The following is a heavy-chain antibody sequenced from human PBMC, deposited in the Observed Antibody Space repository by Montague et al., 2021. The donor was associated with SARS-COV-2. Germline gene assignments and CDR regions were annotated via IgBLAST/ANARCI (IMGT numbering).Heavy chain of an antibody. CDR3: ARGSTGWYAIFGHYGMDV. D-gene: IGHD6-19*01. Sequence: SLRLSCAASRFTFSDFWMHWVRQAPGKGLEWVADIKHDGSEKSYXDSVKGRFTISRDNAKNSLYLQMNSLRAEDTAVYYCARGSTGWYAIFGHYGMDVWGQGTTVTVSS. J-gene: IGHJ6*02. CDR1: RFTFSDFW. CDR2: IKHDGSEK. V-gene: IGHV3-7*01.